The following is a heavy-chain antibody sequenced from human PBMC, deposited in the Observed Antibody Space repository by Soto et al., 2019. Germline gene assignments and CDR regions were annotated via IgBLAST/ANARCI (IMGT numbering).Heavy chain of an antibody. Sequence: EVQLLESGGGLVQPGGSLRLSCAASGFTFSSYAMSWVRQAPGKGLEWVSAISGSGGSTYYADSAKGRFTISRDNSKNPLYLQMNSLRAEDTAVYYCAKAIKGSGWIDYWGQGTLVTVSS. CDR1: GFTFSSYA. V-gene: IGHV3-23*01. D-gene: IGHD6-19*01. CDR3: AKAIKGSGWIDY. J-gene: IGHJ4*02. CDR2: ISGSGGST.